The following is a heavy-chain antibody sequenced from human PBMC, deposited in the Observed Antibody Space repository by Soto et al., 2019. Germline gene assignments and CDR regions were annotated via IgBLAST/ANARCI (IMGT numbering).Heavy chain of an antibody. V-gene: IGHV5-51*01. D-gene: IGHD2-2*01. J-gene: IGHJ6*02. CDR2: IYPGDSDT. CDR3: ARLGIVVVPDAIHTYGMDV. CDR1: GNRFTYYW. Sequence: ESLRVSWECSGNRFTYYWIGLVRQMPGKGLEWMGIIYPGDSDTRYSPSFQGQVTISVDKSIRTAYLQWSSLKASDTAIYYCARLGIVVVPDAIHTYGMDVWGQGTTVTVSS.